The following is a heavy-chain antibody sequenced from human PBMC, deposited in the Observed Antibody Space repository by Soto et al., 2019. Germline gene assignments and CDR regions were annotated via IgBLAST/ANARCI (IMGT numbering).Heavy chain of an antibody. CDR1: GGTFSSYA. D-gene: IGHD2-8*01. V-gene: IGHV1-69*13. Sequence: GASVKVSCKASGGTFSSYAISWVRQAPGQGLEWMGGIIPIFGTANYAQKFQGRVTITADESTSTAYMELSSLRSEDTAVYYCARSCANGVCYTNPYYCYGMDVWGQGTTVTVSS. J-gene: IGHJ6*02. CDR2: IIPIFGTA. CDR3: ARSCANGVCYTNPYYCYGMDV.